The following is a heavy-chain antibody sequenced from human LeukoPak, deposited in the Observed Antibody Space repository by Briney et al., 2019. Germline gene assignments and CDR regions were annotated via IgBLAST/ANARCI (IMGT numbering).Heavy chain of an antibody. J-gene: IGHJ5*02. V-gene: IGHV1-2*02. CDR3: ARGLGPRGGYNWFDP. Sequence: ASVKVSCKASGYTFTGYYMHWVRQAPGQGLEWMGWINPNSGGTNYAQKFQGRVTMTRDTSISTAYMELSRLRSDDTAVYYCARGLGPRGGYNWFDPWGQGTLVTVSS. CDR1: GYTFTGYY. D-gene: IGHD3-16*01. CDR2: INPNSGGT.